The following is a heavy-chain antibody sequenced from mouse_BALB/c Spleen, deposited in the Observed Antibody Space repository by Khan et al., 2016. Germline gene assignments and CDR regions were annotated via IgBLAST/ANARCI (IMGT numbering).Heavy chain of an antibody. J-gene: IGHJ4*01. CDR2: IHYSGGT. Sequence: EVQLQESGPDLVKPAQSLSLTCTATGYSFTSGYSWHWIRQPPGSILELACYIHYSGGTKYTASLKGRISITRDTSKNQFFLQLNYVTPEDTATYYCTRSHCYYAMDYWGQGTSVTVSS. CDR3: TRSHCYYAMDY. V-gene: IGHV3-1*02. CDR1: GYSFTSGYS.